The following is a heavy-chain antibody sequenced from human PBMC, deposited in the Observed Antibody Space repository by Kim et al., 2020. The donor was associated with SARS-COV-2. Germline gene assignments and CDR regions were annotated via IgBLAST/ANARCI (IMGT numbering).Heavy chain of an antibody. Sequence: SETLSLTCTVSGGSISSGGYYWSWIRQHPGKGLEWIGYIYYSGSTYYNPSLKSRVTISVDTSKNQFSLKLSSVTAADTAVYYCARVQVLYGDYVYFDYWGQGTLVTVSS. CDR2: IYYSGST. J-gene: IGHJ4*02. D-gene: IGHD4-17*01. CDR1: GGSISSGGYY. V-gene: IGHV4-31*03. CDR3: ARVQVLYGDYVYFDY.